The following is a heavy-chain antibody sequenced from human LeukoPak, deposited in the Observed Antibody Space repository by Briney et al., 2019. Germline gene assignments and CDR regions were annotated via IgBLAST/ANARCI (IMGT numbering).Heavy chain of an antibody. V-gene: IGHV3-23*01. CDR3: AKAEAIAVVVVAATLYDY. CDR2: ISGSGGST. J-gene: IGHJ4*02. D-gene: IGHD2-15*01. CDR1: GFTFSSYA. Sequence: GASLRLSCAASGFTFSSYAMSWVRQAPGKGLEWVSAISGSGGSTYYADSVKGRFTISRDNSKNTLYLQMNSLRAEDTAVYYCAKAEAIAVVVVAATLYDYWGLGTLVTVSS.